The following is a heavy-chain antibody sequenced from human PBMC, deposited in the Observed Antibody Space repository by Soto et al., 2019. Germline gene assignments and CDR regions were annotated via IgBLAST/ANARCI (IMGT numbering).Heavy chain of an antibody. J-gene: IGHJ4*02. Sequence: ASVEVCCEASGYTFTSCAMHWVRQAPGQRLEWMGWINAGNGNTKYSQKFQGRVTITRDTSASTAYMELSSLRSEDTAVYYCARDFKYSSGWYPSVERWGQGTLVTVSS. D-gene: IGHD6-19*01. CDR1: GYTFTSCA. CDR3: ARDFKYSSGWYPSVER. CDR2: INAGNGNT. V-gene: IGHV1-3*01.